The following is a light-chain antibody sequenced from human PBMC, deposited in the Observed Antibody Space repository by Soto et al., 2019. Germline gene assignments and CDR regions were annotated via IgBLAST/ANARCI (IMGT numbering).Light chain of an antibody. Sequence: DIQMTQSPSTLSASVGDRVTITCRASHWIDDWLAWYQQKPGKAPKLLIYDASSLESGVPSRFSGSGSGTEFTLTISSLQPDDFATYYCQQYNSYSWTFGQGTKVDI. V-gene: IGKV1-5*01. CDR2: DAS. J-gene: IGKJ1*01. CDR3: QQYNSYSWT. CDR1: HWIDDW.